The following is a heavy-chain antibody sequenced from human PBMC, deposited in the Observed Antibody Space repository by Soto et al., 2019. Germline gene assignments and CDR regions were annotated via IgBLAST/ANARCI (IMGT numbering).Heavy chain of an antibody. J-gene: IGHJ4*02. CDR1: GFSLTTSGVG. Sequence: QITLNESGPTVVKPAETLTLTCTFSGFSLTTSGVGVGWIRQSPGKAPEWLALIYCDDDKRYSASLKSRLTITKDTSKIQVVLTMASVDPADTATYYCANRILRTVFGLVTTTAIYFDVWGQGTPVVVSS. D-gene: IGHD3-3*01. CDR3: ANRILRTVFGLVTTTAIYFDV. V-gene: IGHV2-5*02. CDR2: IYCDDDK.